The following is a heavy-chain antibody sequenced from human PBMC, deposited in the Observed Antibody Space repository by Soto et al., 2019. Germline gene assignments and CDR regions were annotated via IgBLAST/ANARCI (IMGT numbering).Heavy chain of an antibody. CDR2: ISGSGDT. Sequence: ESGGGLVQPGGSLRLSCAASGLTFSGYGMTWVRQAPGKGLERVSAISGSGDTYNVDSLKGRFTISRDNSKSTLFLQMNSLRAEDTAVYYCATYGGDSGGFEYFKYWGQGTLVTVSS. CDR1: GLTFSGYG. D-gene: IGHD2-21*02. CDR3: ATYGGDSGGFEYFKY. V-gene: IGHV3-23*01. J-gene: IGHJ1*01.